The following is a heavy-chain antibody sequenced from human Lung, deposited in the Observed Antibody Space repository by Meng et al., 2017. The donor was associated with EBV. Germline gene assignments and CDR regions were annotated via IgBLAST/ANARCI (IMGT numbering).Heavy chain of an antibody. J-gene: IGHJ4*02. CDR1: SASISSNNY. D-gene: IGHD1-20*01. Sequence: QVQPQESGPGLGKPSGTLSLTCTVSSASISSNNYWTGVRQSPGKGLEWIGEIYHNENTNYNPSLMSRVTMSLDKSKNHFSLNLRSVTAADTAVYFCARAPGNWNFDSWGQGTLVTVSS. V-gene: IGHV4-4*02. CDR3: ARAPGNWNFDS. CDR2: IYHNENT.